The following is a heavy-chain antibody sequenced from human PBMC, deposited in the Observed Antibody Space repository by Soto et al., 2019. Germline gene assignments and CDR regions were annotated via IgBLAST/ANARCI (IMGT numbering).Heavy chain of an antibody. V-gene: IGHV4-31*03. CDR3: ARARQYYDCELDP. CDR2: ISNIGRT. J-gene: IGHJ5*02. D-gene: IGHD3-16*01. CDR1: GDSITRGAYY. Sequence: SETLSLTCTVSGDSITRGAYYWTWIRQHPGKGLEWIGYISNIGRTYYNPSLKSRLSISLDTSENQFSLKLTSVTAADTAIYYCARARQYYDCELDPWGQGTLVTVSS.